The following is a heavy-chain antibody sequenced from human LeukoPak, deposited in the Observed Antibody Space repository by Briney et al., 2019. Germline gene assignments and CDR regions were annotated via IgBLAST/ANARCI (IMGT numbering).Heavy chain of an antibody. V-gene: IGHV5-51*01. CDR1: GYSFTFTKNW. CDR3: ARHLATVTASRQYSYYGMDV. CDR2: IYPVDSDT. J-gene: IGHJ6*02. D-gene: IGHD4-17*01. Sequence: GASLQISCKASGYSFTFTKNWIGWVRQVPGKGLEWMGVIYPVDSDTRYNPSFQGQVTISVDKSISTSYLQWSSLKASDTAIYYCARHLATVTASRQYSYYGMDVWGQGTTVTVSS.